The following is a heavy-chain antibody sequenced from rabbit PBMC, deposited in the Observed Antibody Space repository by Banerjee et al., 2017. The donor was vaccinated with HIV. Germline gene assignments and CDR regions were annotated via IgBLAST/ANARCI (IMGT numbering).Heavy chain of an antibody. V-gene: IGHV1S45*01. D-gene: IGHD8-1*01. CDR1: GFTISSSYY. CDR3: ARDLGSSIYNYFNL. J-gene: IGHJ4*01. Sequence: QEQLEESGGDLVKPEGSLTLTCTASGFTISSSYYMCWVRQAPGKGLEWIGCIYGGWSGTTYYASWAKGRFTISKTSSTTVTLQMTSLTAADTATYFCARDLGSSIYNYFNLWGPGTLVTVS. CDR2: IYGGWSGTT.